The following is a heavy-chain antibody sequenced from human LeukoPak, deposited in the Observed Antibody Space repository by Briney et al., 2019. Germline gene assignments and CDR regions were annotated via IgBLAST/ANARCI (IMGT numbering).Heavy chain of an antibody. CDR1: GFTFSSYA. Sequence: NPGGSLRLSCAASGFTFSSYAMNWVRQAPGKGLEWVSSISSSSSYIYYADSVKGRFTISRDNAKNSLYLQMNSLRAEDTAVYYCARDSAWEDDYYDSSGYYNHWGQGTLVTVSS. V-gene: IGHV3-21*01. J-gene: IGHJ5*02. CDR3: ARDSAWEDDYYDSSGYYNH. CDR2: ISSSSSYI. D-gene: IGHD3-22*01.